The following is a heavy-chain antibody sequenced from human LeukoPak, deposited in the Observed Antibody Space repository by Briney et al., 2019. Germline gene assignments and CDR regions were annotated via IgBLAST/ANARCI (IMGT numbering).Heavy chain of an antibody. CDR1: GPSFSGYY. V-gene: IGHV4-34*01. J-gene: IGHJ6*04. CDR3: ARGGYCSSTSCREFYYYYGMDV. Sequence: SETLSLTCAVYGPSFSGYYWSWLRQPPGKGLEWIGEINHSGSTNYNPSLKSRVTISVDTSKNQFSLKLSSVTAADTAVYYCARGGYCSSTSCREFYYYYGMDVWGKGTTVTVSS. D-gene: IGHD2-2*01. CDR2: INHSGST.